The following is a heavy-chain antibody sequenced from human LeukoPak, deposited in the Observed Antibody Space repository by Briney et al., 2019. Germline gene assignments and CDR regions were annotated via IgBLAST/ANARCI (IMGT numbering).Heavy chain of an antibody. CDR2: IKQDGSEK. Sequence: GGSLRLSCAASGYTFNNYWMNWVRQAPGKGLEWVVAIKQDGSEKYYVDSVKGRFTISRDNAKNSLYLQMNSLRAEDTAVYYYARGGSYSWFDSWGQGTPVTVSS. CDR1: GYTFNNYW. V-gene: IGHV3-7*01. J-gene: IGHJ5*01. CDR3: ARGGSYSWFDS.